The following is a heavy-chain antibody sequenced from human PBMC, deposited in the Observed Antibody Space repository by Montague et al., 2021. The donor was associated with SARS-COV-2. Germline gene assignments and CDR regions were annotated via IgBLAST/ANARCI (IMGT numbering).Heavy chain of an antibody. D-gene: IGHD3-10*01. J-gene: IGHJ4*02. CDR2: SDHSGRT. CDR1: GTSFANYY. Sequence: SETLSLTCAVYGTSFANYYWSWIRQAPGKGLEWIGESDHSGRTKYNPSLQSRVIISVDRSKNQFSLKLTSVIAADTAVYYCAKVGGFDASASDRGQGTLVTVSS. V-gene: IGHV4-34*01. CDR3: AKVGGFDASASD.